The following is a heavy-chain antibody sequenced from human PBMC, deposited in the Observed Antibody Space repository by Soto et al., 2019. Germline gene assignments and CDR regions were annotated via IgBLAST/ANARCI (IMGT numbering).Heavy chain of an antibody. Sequence: AGGSLRLSCAASGFTFSSYGMHWVRQAPGKGLEWVAVISYDGSNKYYADSVRGRFTISRDNSKNTLYLQMNSLRAEDTAVYYCAKVPGYYDSSGYYRYDAFDIWGQGTMVTVS. CDR2: ISYDGSNK. V-gene: IGHV3-30*18. D-gene: IGHD3-22*01. CDR1: GFTFSSYG. J-gene: IGHJ3*02. CDR3: AKVPGYYDSSGYYRYDAFDI.